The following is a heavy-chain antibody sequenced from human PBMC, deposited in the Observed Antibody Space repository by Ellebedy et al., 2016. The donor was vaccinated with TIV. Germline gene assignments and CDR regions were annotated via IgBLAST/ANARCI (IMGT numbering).Heavy chain of an antibody. V-gene: IGHV4-39*07. Sequence: MPSETLSLTCTVSGVSMSSDDQYGGWIRQAPGNGLEWIGSIHHGGGTYYNPSLESRSTISLDTSKNQFSLRLTSVTAADTALYYCASQRGFHSGWTFDYWGLGTQVTVSS. J-gene: IGHJ4*02. CDR3: ASQRGFHSGWTFDY. CDR2: IHHGGGT. CDR1: GVSMSSDDQY. D-gene: IGHD5-12*01.